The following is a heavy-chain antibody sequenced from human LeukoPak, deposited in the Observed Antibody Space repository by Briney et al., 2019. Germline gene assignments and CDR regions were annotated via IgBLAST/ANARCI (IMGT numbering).Heavy chain of an antibody. CDR1: GFTFSSYA. CDR2: ISGSGGST. CDR3: AKGRFAFGGVPRLDP. V-gene: IGHV3-23*01. J-gene: IGHJ5*02. Sequence: PGGSLRLSCAASGFTFSSYAMSWVRQAPGKGLEWVSAISGSGGSTYYADSVKGRFTISRDNSKNTLYLQMNSLRAEDTAVYYCAKGRFAFGGVPRLDPWGQGTLVTVSS. D-gene: IGHD3-16*01.